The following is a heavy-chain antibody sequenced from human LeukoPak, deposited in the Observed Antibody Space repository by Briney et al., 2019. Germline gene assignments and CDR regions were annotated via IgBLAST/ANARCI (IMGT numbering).Heavy chain of an antibody. CDR3: ARLGYGNFDP. CDR1: GFTFSSYE. D-gene: IGHD5-12*01. J-gene: IGHJ5*02. CDR2: ISSSGSTI. V-gene: IGHV3-48*03. Sequence: GGSLRLSRAASGFTFSSYEMNWVRKAPGKGLEGVSYISSSGSTIYYADSVKGRFTISRDNAKNSLYLQMNSLRAEDTAVYYCARLGYGNFDPWGQGTLVTVSS.